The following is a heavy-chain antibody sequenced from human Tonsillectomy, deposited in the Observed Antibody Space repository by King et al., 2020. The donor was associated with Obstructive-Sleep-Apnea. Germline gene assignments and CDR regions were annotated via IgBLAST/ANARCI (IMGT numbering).Heavy chain of an antibody. CDR1: GGSISSGGYY. J-gene: IGHJ4*02. Sequence: VQLQESGPGLVKPSQTLSLTCTVSGGSISSGGYYWSWIRQHPGKGLEWIGYIYYSGSTYYNPSLKSRVTISVDTSKNQFSLKLSSLTAADTAVYYCARSLDTDNYFDYWGQGTLVTVSS. D-gene: IGHD5-18*01. CDR3: ARSLDTDNYFDY. CDR2: IYYSGST. V-gene: IGHV4-31*03.